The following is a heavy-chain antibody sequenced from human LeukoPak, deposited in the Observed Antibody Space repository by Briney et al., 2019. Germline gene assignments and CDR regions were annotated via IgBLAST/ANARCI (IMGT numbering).Heavy chain of an antibody. V-gene: IGHV3-53*05. CDR3: ARGFGLGPYGETGDY. Sequence: GGSLRLSCAASGFTVSSNYMSWVRQAPGKGLEWVSVIYSGGSTYYADSVKGRFTISRDNSKNTLYLQMNSLRAEDTAVYYCARGFGLGPYGETGDYWGQGTLVTVSS. CDR1: GFTVSSNY. J-gene: IGHJ4*02. D-gene: IGHD4-17*01. CDR2: IYSGGST.